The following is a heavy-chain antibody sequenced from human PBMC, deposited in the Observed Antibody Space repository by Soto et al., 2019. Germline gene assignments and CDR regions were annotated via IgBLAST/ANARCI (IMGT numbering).Heavy chain of an antibody. V-gene: IGHV5-51*01. CDR2: IYPGDSDT. D-gene: IGHD4-17*01. Sequence: GESLKISCKGSGYSFTSYWIGWVRQMPVKGLEWMGIIYPGDSDTRYSPSFQGQVTISADKSISTAYLQWSSLKASDTAMYYCARETTVTTGRFFRAFAIWGQGKMVPVSS. CDR3: ARETTVTTGRFFRAFAI. J-gene: IGHJ3*02. CDR1: GYSFTSYW.